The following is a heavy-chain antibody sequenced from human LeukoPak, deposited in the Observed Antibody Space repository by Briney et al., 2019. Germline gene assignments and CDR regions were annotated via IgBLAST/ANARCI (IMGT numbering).Heavy chain of an antibody. Sequence: HPGGSLRLSCTVSGFTVSSNSMSWVRQPPGKGLGWVSFSYIAGSTHYTDSLKGRFTISIDTSKNTLYLQLNSLTAEDTAVYYCARRAGAYPHPYDYWGQGTLVTVS. D-gene: IGHD3-16*01. CDR3: ARRAGAYPHPYDY. CDR2: SYIAGST. V-gene: IGHV3-53*01. CDR1: GFTVSSNS. J-gene: IGHJ4*02.